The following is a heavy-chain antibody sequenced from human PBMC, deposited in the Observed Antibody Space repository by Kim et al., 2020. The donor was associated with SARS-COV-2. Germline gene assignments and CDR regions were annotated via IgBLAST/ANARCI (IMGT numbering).Heavy chain of an antibody. CDR2: INVGYGNT. CDR3: ARDGTTLNGGYYFDY. D-gene: IGHD1-1*01. CDR1: GYTFTSYA. Sequence: ASVKVSCKASGYTFTSYAMHWVRQAPGQGLEWMGWINVGYGNTRYLQKFQGRVTITRDTSASTAYMELSSLRSEDTAVYFCARDGTTLNGGYYFDYWGQGALVSVSS. V-gene: IGHV1-3*01. J-gene: IGHJ4*02.